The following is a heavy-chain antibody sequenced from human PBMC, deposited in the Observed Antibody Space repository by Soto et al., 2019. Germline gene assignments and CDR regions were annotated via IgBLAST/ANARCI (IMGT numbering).Heavy chain of an antibody. Sequence: GGSLRLSCAASGFSFSYYSMNWVRQAPGKGLEWVSSISGSSSYIYYGDSVKGRFTTSRDNARNSLFLQMNSLRAEDTAVYYCARAINGDYADAFDIWGQGTVVTV. J-gene: IGHJ3*02. CDR1: GFSFSYYS. CDR3: ARAINGDYADAFDI. V-gene: IGHV3-21*01. CDR2: ISGSSSYI. D-gene: IGHD4-17*01.